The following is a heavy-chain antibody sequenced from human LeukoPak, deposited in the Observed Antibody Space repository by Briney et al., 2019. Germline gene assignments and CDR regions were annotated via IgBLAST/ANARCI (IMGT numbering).Heavy chain of an antibody. J-gene: IGHJ4*02. CDR1: GFTFDDYA. V-gene: IGHV3-9*01. D-gene: IGHD3-10*01. CDR2: ISWNSGSI. CDR3: AMRYGWGTYYFDY. Sequence: PGGSLRLSCAASGFTFDDYAMHWVRQAPGKGLEWVSGISWNSGSIGYADSVKGRFTISRDNAKNSLYLQMNSLRAEDTAVYYCAMRYGWGTYYFDYWGQGTLVTVSS.